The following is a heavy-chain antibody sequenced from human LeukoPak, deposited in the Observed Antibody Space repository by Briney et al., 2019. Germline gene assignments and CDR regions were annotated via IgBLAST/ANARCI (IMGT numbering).Heavy chain of an antibody. CDR2: ITTTSSHI. D-gene: IGHD6-13*01. V-gene: IGHV3-21*04. CDR1: GLTFSGYN. Sequence: KPGGSLRLSCVASGLTFSGYNMNWIRQAPGKGLEWVSCITTTSSHIYYADSVKGRFTISRDNAKNSVYLQMNSLRAEDTAVYHCAKGRGSSWYLDYWGQGTLVTVSS. CDR3: AKGRGSSWYLDY. J-gene: IGHJ4*02.